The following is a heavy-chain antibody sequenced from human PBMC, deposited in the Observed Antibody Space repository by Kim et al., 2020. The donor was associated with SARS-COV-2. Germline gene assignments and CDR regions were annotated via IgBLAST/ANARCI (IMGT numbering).Heavy chain of an antibody. CDR3: ARDADYGGNFPNWYFDL. Sequence: SETLSLTCTVSGGSISSGGYYWSWIRQHPGKGLEWIGYIYYSGSTYYNPSLKSRVTISVDTSKNQFSLKLSSVTAADTAVYYCARDADYGGNFPNWYFDLWGRGTLVTVSS. CDR2: IYYSGST. V-gene: IGHV4-31*03. J-gene: IGHJ2*01. CDR1: GGSISSGGYY. D-gene: IGHD4-17*01.